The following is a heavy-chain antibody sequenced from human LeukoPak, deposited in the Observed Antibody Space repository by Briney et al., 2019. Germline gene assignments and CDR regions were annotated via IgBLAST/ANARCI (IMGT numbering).Heavy chain of an antibody. CDR2: INPNSGGT. D-gene: IGHD3-10*01. Sequence: GASVKVSCKASGYTFTGYYMHWVRQAPGQGLEWMGWINPNSGGTNYAQKFQGWVTMTRDTSISTAYMELSRLRSDDTAVYYCARAFMVRGVITIDYWGQGTLVTVSS. CDR3: ARAFMVRGVITIDY. V-gene: IGHV1-2*04. CDR1: GYTFTGYY. J-gene: IGHJ4*02.